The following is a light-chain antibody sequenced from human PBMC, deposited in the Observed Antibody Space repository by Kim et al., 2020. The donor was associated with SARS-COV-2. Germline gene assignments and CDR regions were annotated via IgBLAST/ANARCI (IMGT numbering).Light chain of an antibody. CDR2: LNSDGSH. J-gene: IGLJ2*01. CDR3: QTWGTGIRV. V-gene: IGLV4-69*01. Sequence: ASVKLTCTRSSGHSSQAIEWHQQQPEKGHRYLMKLNSDGSHSKGDGIPDRFSGSSSGAERYLTITSLQSEDEADYYCQTWGTGIRVFGGGTQLTVL. CDR1: SGHSSQA.